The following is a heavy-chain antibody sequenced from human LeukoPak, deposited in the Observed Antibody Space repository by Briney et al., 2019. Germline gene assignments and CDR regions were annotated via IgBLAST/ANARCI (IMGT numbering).Heavy chain of an antibody. D-gene: IGHD3-3*01. CDR1: GGSISSSSYY. CDR3: ARGYDFWSGYLAREVWFDP. J-gene: IGHJ5*02. Sequence: SSETLSLTCTVSGGSISSSSYYWGWIRQPPGKGLEWIGSIYYSGSTYYNPSLKSRVTISVDTSKNQFSLKLSSVTAADTAVYYCARGYDFWSGYLAREVWFDPWGQGTLVTVSS. V-gene: IGHV4-39*07. CDR2: IYYSGST.